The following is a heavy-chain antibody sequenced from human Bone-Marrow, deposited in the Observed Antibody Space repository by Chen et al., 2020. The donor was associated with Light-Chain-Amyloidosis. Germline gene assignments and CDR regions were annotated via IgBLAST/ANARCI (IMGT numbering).Heavy chain of an antibody. D-gene: IGHD6-19*01. J-gene: IGHJ4*02. V-gene: IGHV1-69*01. CDR1: GGTFSSYA. CDR2: IIPIFGTA. CDR3: ARARLQYSSGWPFDY. Sequence: QVQLVQSGAEVKKPGSSVKVSCKASGGTFSSYAISWVRQAPGQGLEWLGGIIPIFGTANYAHNFQGRVTITADDSPSTAYMELRSLISEDTAVYYCARARLQYSSGWPFDYWGQGTLVTVSS.